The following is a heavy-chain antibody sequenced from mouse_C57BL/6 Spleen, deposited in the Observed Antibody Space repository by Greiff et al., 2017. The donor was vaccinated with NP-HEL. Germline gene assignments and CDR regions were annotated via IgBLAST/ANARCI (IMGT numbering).Heavy chain of an antibody. CDR2: INPSNGGT. D-gene: IGHD2-4*01. V-gene: IGHV1-53*01. CDR1: GYTFTSYW. J-gene: IGHJ3*01. Sequence: QVQLQQSGTELVKPGASVKLSCKASGYTFTSYWMHWVKQRPGQGLEWIGNINPSNGGTNYNEKFKSKATLTVDKSSSTAYMQLSSLTSEDSAVYYGARPRGLKAWFAYWGQGTLVTVSA. CDR3: ARPRGLKAWFAY.